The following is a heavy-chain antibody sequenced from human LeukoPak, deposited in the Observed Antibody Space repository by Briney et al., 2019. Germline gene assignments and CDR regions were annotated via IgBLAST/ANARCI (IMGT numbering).Heavy chain of an antibody. CDR1: GFTCSSYW. CDR2: INEDGSEK. J-gene: IGHJ4*02. D-gene: IGHD1-26*01. V-gene: IGHV3-7*01. Sequence: GGSLRLSCLASGFTCSSYWMSWVRQAPGKGLEWVAHINEDGSEKYYVDSVKGRFFISRDNAAKSLSLQMNRLPDADTAVYYCARVSVGAPAFDYWGQGNLVTVSS. CDR3: ARVSVGAPAFDY.